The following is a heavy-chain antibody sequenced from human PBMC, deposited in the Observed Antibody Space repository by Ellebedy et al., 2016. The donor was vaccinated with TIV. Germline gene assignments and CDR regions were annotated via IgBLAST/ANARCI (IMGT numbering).Heavy chain of an antibody. D-gene: IGHD6-19*01. J-gene: IGHJ4*02. Sequence: ASVKVSCXASGYNFDSSDINWVRQVPGQGLEWMGWISTYSNDTKYAQKFEDRVTMTTDTSTSTAYMELRSLGSADTAVYYCARHGSSGWHDPIDYWGQGTLVTVSS. CDR3: ARHGSSGWHDPIDY. CDR2: ISTYSNDT. V-gene: IGHV1-18*01. CDR1: GYNFDSSD.